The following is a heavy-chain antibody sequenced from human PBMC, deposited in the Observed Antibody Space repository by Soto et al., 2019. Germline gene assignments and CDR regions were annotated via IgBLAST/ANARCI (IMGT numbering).Heavy chain of an antibody. Sequence: QVQLVESGGGLVKPGGSLRLSCAASGFTFSDYYMSWIRQAPGKGLEGIAYVSGRGGYTHYAESVKGRFTISRDNAKNSLYLQMNGLRAEDTAIYYWARAFPDTSGSYFVYWGQGSQVTVSS. J-gene: IGHJ4*02. V-gene: IGHV3-11*05. CDR3: ARAFPDTSGSYFVY. CDR1: GFTFSDYY. D-gene: IGHD3-10*01. CDR2: VSGRGGYT.